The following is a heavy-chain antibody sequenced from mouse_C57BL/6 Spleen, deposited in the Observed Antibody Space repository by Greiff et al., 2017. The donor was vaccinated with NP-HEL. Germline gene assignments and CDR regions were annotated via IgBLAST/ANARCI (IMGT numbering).Heavy chain of an antibody. CDR3: AREDAIYYDYDY. V-gene: IGHV1-82*01. CDR2: IYPGDGDT. J-gene: IGHJ2*01. CDR1: GYAFSSSW. D-gene: IGHD2-4*01. Sequence: VQLQQSGPELVKPGASVKISCKASGYAFSSSWMNWVKQRPGQGLEWIGRIYPGDGDTNYNGKFKGKATLTADKSSSTAYMQLSSLTSEDSAVYFCAREDAIYYDYDYWGQGTTLTVSS.